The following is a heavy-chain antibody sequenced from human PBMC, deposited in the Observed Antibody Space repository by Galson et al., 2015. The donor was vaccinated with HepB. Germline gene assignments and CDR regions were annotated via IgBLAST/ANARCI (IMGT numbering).Heavy chain of an antibody. CDR3: ARDTYYGSGSYYNGPFDS. D-gene: IGHD3-10*01. J-gene: IGHJ5*01. Sequence: SLRLSCAASGVTFNGYGIHWVRQAPSKGLDWVAVISYDGSNQYYSDAVKGRFTISRDNSNNTVYLQIKSLRAEDTAVYYCARDTYYGSGSYYNGPFDSWGQGTLVTVS. CDR2: ISYDGSNQ. CDR1: GVTFNGYG. V-gene: IGHV3-30*03.